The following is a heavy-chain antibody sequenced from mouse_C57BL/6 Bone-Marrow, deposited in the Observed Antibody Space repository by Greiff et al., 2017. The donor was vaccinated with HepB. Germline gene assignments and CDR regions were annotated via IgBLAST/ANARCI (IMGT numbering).Heavy chain of an antibody. CDR2: IDPENGDT. V-gene: IGHV14-4*01. Sequence: EVQLKQSGAELVRPGASVKLSCTASGFNIKDDYMHWVKQRPEQGLEWIGWIDPENGDTEYASKFQGKATITADTSSNTAYLQLSSLTSEDTAVYYCTPLYYYGSSRYFDVWGTGTTVTVSS. D-gene: IGHD1-1*01. CDR1: GFNIKDDY. CDR3: TPLYYYGSSRYFDV. J-gene: IGHJ1*03.